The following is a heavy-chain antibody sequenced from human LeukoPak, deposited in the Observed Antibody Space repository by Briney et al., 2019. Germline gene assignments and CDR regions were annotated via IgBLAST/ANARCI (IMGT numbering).Heavy chain of an antibody. V-gene: IGHV3-9*01. CDR2: ISWNSGSI. Sequence: SGGSLRLSCAASGFTFDDYAMHWVRQAPGKGLEWVSGISWNSGSIGYADSVKGRFTISRDNAKNSLYLQMNSLRAEDTALYYCAKDLYRYYDSSGYYLHWGQGTLVTVSS. CDR3: AKDLYRYYDSSGYYLH. CDR1: GFTFDDYA. D-gene: IGHD3-22*01. J-gene: IGHJ4*02.